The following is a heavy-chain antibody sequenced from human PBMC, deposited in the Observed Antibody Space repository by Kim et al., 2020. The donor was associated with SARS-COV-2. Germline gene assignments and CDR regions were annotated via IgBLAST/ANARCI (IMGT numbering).Heavy chain of an antibody. CDR2: ISSSGSTI. V-gene: IGHV3-11*01. J-gene: IGHJ6*03. CDR3: ATTVTTYYYYMDV. CDR1: GFTFSDYY. D-gene: IGHD4-17*01. Sequence: GGSLRLSCAASGFTFSDYYMSWIRQAPGKGLDWVSYISSSGSTIYYADSVKGRFTISRDNAKNSLYLQMNSLRAEDTAVYYCATTVTTYYYYMDVWGKGTTVTVSS.